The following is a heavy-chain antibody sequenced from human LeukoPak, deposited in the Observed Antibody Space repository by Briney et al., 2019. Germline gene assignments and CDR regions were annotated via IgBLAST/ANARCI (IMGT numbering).Heavy chain of an antibody. CDR2: IWYDGSNK. V-gene: IGHV3-33*01. D-gene: IGHD3-10*01. Sequence: GGSLRLSCAASGFTFSSYGMHWVRQAPGKGLEWVAVIWYDGSNKYYADSVKGRFTISRDNPKNTLYLQMNSLRAEDTAVYYCARDGTRYGSGSYYKSGYYYYGMDVWGQGTTVTVSS. CDR1: GFTFSSYG. J-gene: IGHJ6*02. CDR3: ARDGTRYGSGSYYKSGYYYYGMDV.